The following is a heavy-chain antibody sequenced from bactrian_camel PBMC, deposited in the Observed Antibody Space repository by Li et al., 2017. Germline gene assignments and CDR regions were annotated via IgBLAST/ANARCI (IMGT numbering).Heavy chain of an antibody. CDR3: AVDPARVTIAWWPWRY. V-gene: IGHV3S55*01. CDR2: IDSDGDS. CDR1: GFTRGRYC. D-gene: IGHD7*01. Sequence: QVQLVESGGGSVQAGGSLTLSCAISGFTRGRYCMALFHQAPGKEREAVADIDSDGDSTYADSVKGRFTISKDNAKNTLYLQMNSLKPEDTAVYYCAVDPARVTIAWWPWRYRGQGTQVTVS. J-gene: IGHJ4*01.